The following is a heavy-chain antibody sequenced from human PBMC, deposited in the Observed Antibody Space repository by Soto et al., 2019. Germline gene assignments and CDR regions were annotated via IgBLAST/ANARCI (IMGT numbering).Heavy chain of an antibody. D-gene: IGHD3-22*01. J-gene: IGHJ4*02. Sequence: XGSLILSCAASGVTFSSYAMSWVRQAPGKGLDWVSAISGSGGSTYYADSVKGRFTISRDNSKNTLYLQMNSLRAEDTAVYYCAKGWYYDSSGYKGVYFDSWGQGTLVTVSS. V-gene: IGHV3-23*01. CDR3: AKGWYYDSSGYKGVYFDS. CDR2: ISGSGGST. CDR1: GVTFSSYA.